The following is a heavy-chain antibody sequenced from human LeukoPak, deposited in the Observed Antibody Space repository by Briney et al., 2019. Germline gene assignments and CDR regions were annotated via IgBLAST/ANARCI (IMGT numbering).Heavy chain of an antibody. CDR3: AKGSDRHDY. Sequence: PGGSLRLSXAASGFTFSSYWMHWVRQAPGKGLEWVSAISGSGGSTYYADSVKGRFTISRDNSKNTLYLQMNSLRAEDTAVYYCAKGSDRHDYWGQGTLVTVSS. CDR1: GFTFSSYW. J-gene: IGHJ4*02. CDR2: ISGSGGST. D-gene: IGHD1-14*01. V-gene: IGHV3-23*01.